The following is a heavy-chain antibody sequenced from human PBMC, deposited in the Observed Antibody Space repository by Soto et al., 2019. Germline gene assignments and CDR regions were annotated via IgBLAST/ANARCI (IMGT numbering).Heavy chain of an antibody. V-gene: IGHV1-69*12. D-gene: IGHD4-17*01. J-gene: IGHJ6*02. CDR3: ARGDATKIVVTTYSALDV. Sequence: QVQLVQSGAEVKKPGSSVKVSCKASGGSLSTYGISWVRQAPGQGLEWMGGILPVFDTANYAQKFQGRVTITADESTNIVYLDVTSLRSEDTAVYYCARGDATKIVVTTYSALDVWGQGTTVTVSS. CDR2: ILPVFDTA. CDR1: GGSLSTYG.